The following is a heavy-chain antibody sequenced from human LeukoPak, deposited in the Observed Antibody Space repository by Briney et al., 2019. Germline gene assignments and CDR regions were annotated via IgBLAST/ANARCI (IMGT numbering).Heavy chain of an antibody. CDR2: IYHDGST. V-gene: IGHV4-4*02. J-gene: IGHJ4*01. D-gene: IGHD1-26*01. CDR1: GDSISSTNW. CDR3: ARDKWELFYFDC. Sequence: SETLSLTCAASGDSISSTNWWSWVRQPPGKGLEWIGEIYHDGSTNYNPSLKSRVTISVDTSKNQFSLNLNSVTAADTAVYFCARDKWELFYFDCWGHGILVTVSS.